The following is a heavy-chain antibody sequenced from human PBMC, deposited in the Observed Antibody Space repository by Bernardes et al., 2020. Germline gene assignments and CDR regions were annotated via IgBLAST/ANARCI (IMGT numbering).Heavy chain of an antibody. CDR1: GFTFSSYT. CDR2: ISGSGGST. V-gene: IGHV3-23*01. CDR3: AKDIVDTAMVYDAFDI. Sequence: GGSLRLSCAASGFTFSSYTMSWVRQAPGKGLEWVSAISGSGGSTYYADSVKGRFTISRDNSKNTLYLQMNSLRAEDTAVYYCAKDIVDTAMVYDAFDIWGQGTMVTVSS. J-gene: IGHJ3*02. D-gene: IGHD5-18*01.